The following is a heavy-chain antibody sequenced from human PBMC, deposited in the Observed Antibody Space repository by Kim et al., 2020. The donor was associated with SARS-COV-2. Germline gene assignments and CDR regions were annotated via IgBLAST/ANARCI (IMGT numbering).Heavy chain of an antibody. CDR2: IIPILEIG. D-gene: IGHD2-21*02. CDR3: ARDVHNYGDRLFYFDH. CDR1: GGSFSSDD. J-gene: IGHJ4*02. V-gene: IGHV1-69*04. Sequence: SVKVSCKASGGSFSSDDINWVRQAPGQGLEWMGRIIPILEIGNYAQRFQGRVTISADKSTSTAYMELSSLRTEDTAVYYCARDVHNYGDRLFYFDHWGQGTLVTVSS.